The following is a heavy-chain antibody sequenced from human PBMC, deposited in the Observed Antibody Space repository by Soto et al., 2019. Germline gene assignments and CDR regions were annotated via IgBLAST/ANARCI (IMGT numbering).Heavy chain of an antibody. Sequence: EVQLVESGGGLILRGGSLRLSCAASGFTFNTHWMHWVRQAPGKGLVWVSRINSDGSITDYADSVKGRFSISRDNPRNTLYLQMNSLSPEDTAVYYCARAMTSVGAAAKGDFWGQGTLVTVSS. CDR1: GFTFNTHW. J-gene: IGHJ4*02. CDR2: INSDGSIT. CDR3: ARAMTSVGAAAKGDF. D-gene: IGHD1-26*01. V-gene: IGHV3-74*01.